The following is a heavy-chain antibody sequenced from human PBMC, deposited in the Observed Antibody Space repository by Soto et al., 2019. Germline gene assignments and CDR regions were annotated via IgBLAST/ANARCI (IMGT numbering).Heavy chain of an antibody. J-gene: IGHJ4*01. CDR1: GGTFSSYT. V-gene: IGHV1-69*01. CDR3: ARGYYSGSNPSSFDY. CDR2: ITPTLNIA. D-gene: IGHD1-26*01. Sequence: QLQLVQSGAEVREPGSSVKVSCKASGGTFSSYTVIWVRQAPGQGLEWMGGITPTLNIAKYAEKFQGRVTITADESTSTVNMHLSSLRSEDTAVYFCARGYYSGSNPSSFDYWGHGTLVVVAS.